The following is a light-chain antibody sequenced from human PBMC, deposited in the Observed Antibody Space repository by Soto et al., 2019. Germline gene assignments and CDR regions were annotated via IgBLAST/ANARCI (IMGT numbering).Light chain of an antibody. V-gene: IGLV2-14*01. CDR3: SSNTITTTI. CDR1: SSDVGGYNS. J-gene: IGLJ1*01. Sequence: QSALTQPASVSGSPGQSITISCTGTSSDVGGYNSVSWYQHHPGKAPKLMIYEVSNRPSGVSDRFSGSKSGNTASLTISGLQAEDEADYYCSSNTITTTIFGTGTKLTVL. CDR2: EVS.